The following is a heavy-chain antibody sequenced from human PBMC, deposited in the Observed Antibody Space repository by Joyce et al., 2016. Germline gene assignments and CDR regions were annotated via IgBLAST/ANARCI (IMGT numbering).Heavy chain of an antibody. J-gene: IGHJ2*01. Sequence: QMQLQELGPGLVKPSETLSLTCTVSGGSISSSTYYWGWIRQPPGKGLEWVGNLYYSGSTYSHPSLSSRVTISVDTSKNQFSLKLSSVTAADTAVYFCARHELLSLGVLRGGNLDWYFDLWGRGTLVSVSS. D-gene: IGHD4-23*01. CDR2: LYYSGST. CDR1: GGSISSSTYY. V-gene: IGHV4-39*01. CDR3: ARHELLSLGVLRGGNLDWYFDL.